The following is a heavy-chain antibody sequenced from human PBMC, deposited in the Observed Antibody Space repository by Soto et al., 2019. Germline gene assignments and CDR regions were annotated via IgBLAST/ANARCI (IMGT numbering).Heavy chain of an antibody. Sequence: QVQLVQSGAEVQKPGSSVKVSCKASGGTFSSYTISWVRQAPGQGLQWMGRIIPILGIANYAQKFQGRVTITADKSTSTAYMELSSLRSEDTAVYYCAHSYGDYGYYFDYWGQGTLVTVSS. CDR3: AHSYGDYGYYFDY. V-gene: IGHV1-69*02. D-gene: IGHD4-17*01. CDR2: IIPILGIA. CDR1: GGTFSSYT. J-gene: IGHJ4*02.